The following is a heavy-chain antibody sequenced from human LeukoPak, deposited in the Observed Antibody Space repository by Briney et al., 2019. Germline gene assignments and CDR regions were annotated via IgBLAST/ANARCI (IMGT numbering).Heavy chain of an antibody. V-gene: IGHV1-8*02. Sequence: ASVKVSCKASGGTFSSYAISWVRQATGQGLEWMGWMNPNSGNTGYAQKFQGRVTMTRNTSISTAYMELSSLRSEDTAVYYCAIYPHYDSSGYSDGDYWGQGTLVTVSS. CDR3: AIYPHYDSSGYSDGDY. J-gene: IGHJ4*02. CDR2: MNPNSGNT. D-gene: IGHD3-22*01. CDR1: GGTFSSYA.